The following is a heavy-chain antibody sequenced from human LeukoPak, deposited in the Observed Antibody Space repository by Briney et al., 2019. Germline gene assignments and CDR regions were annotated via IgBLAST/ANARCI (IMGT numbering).Heavy chain of an antibody. D-gene: IGHD4-17*01. CDR1: GFTFSSYS. J-gene: IGHJ4*02. Sequence: GGSLRLSCAASGFTFSSYSMNWVRQAPGKGLEWLSYISSSSSTIYYADSVKGRFTISRDNAKNSLYLQMNSLRAEDTAVYYCARISDTVTTPFVYWGQGTLVTVSS. V-gene: IGHV3-48*01. CDR3: ARISDTVTTPFVY. CDR2: ISSSSSTI.